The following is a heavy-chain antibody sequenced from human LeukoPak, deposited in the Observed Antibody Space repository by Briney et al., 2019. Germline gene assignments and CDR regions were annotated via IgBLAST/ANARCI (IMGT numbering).Heavy chain of an antibody. CDR3: TRDTQSHFDY. V-gene: IGHV3-74*01. J-gene: IGHJ4*02. CDR2: IDSSGSNT. Sequence: GGSLRLSCAASGFTFSSYWIHWVRQAPGKGLVWVSCIDSSGSNTYYADSVKGRFTISRDNAKNTLYLQMNSLRAEDTAVYYCTRDTQSHFDYWGQGTLVTVSS. CDR1: GFTFSSYW.